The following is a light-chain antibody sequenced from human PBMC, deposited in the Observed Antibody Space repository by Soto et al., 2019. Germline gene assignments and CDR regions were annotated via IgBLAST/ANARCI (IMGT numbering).Light chain of an antibody. Sequence: DIQMTQSPSTLSASVGDRVTTTCRASQSISSWLAWFQQKPGKAPKLLIYDASSLESGVPSTFSGSGSGTEFTLTISRLQPDDFATYYCQQYNSYSGFTFGRGTKVDIK. V-gene: IGKV1-5*01. CDR1: QSISSW. CDR2: DAS. CDR3: QQYNSYSGFT. J-gene: IGKJ3*01.